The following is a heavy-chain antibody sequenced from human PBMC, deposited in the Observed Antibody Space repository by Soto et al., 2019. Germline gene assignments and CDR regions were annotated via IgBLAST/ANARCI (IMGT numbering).Heavy chain of an antibody. D-gene: IGHD6-19*01. CDR3: AKTVFSGSYNYYYYGMDV. V-gene: IGHV3-23*01. CDR2: ISGSGGST. Sequence: GGSLRLSCAASGFTFSSYAMSWVRQAPGKGLEWVSAISGSGGSTYHADSVKGRFTISRDNSKNALYLQMNSLRAEDTAVYYCAKTVFSGSYNYYYYGMDVWGQGTTVTVSS. J-gene: IGHJ6*02. CDR1: GFTFSSYA.